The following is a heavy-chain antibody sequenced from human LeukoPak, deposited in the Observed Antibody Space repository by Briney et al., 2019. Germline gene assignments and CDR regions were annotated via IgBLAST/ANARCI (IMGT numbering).Heavy chain of an antibody. V-gene: IGHV1-69*05. J-gene: IGHJ3*02. Sequence: ASVKVSCKASGGTFSSYAISWVRQAPGQGLEWMGGIIPIFGTANYAQKFQGRVTITTDESTSTAYMELSSLRSEDTAVYYCAREGDEYSSSSGAFDIWGQGTMVTVSS. D-gene: IGHD6-6*01. CDR2: IIPIFGTA. CDR3: AREGDEYSSSSGAFDI. CDR1: GGTFSSYA.